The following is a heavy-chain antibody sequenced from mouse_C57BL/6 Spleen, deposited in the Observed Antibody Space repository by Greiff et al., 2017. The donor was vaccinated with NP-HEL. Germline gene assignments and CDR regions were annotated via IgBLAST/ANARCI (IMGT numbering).Heavy chain of an antibody. V-gene: IGHV1-55*01. Sequence: QVQLQQPGAELVKPGASVKMSCKASGYTFTSYWITWVKQRPGQGLEWIGDIYPGSGSTNYNEKFKSKATLTVDTSSSTAYMQLSSLTSEDSAVDYCARSSTMVTTNAMDYWGQGTSVTVSS. D-gene: IGHD2-2*01. CDR1: GYTFTSYW. CDR2: IYPGSGST. J-gene: IGHJ4*01. CDR3: ARSSTMVTTNAMDY.